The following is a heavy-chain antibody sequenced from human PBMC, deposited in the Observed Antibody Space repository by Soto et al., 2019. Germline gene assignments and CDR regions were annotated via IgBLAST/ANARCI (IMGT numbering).Heavy chain of an antibody. CDR2: IYDTGISGYTPST. CDR1: GGSITSSY. CDR3: ARGEDAFFYYGLDV. V-gene: IGHV4-59*01. Sequence: SETLSLTCTVSGGSITSSYWSWIRRPPGTGLEWIAYIYDTGISGYTPSTSYNPSLKSRVTLSVATSNSQFSLKLTSVTAADTAVYYCARGEDAFFYYGLDVWGQGIKVTVAS. J-gene: IGHJ6*02.